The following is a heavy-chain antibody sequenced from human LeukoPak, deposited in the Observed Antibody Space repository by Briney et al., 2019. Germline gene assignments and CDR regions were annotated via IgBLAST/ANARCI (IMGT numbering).Heavy chain of an antibody. CDR3: ARDLDYYDSSDTI. CDR2: ISTSGSSI. Sequence: GGSLRLSCAASGFTFSDYSMNWIRQAPGKGLEWVSYISTSGSSIYYADSVKGRFTISRDNAKNSLYLQMNSLRAEDTAVYYCARDLDYYDSSDTIWGQGTMVTVSS. J-gene: IGHJ3*02. D-gene: IGHD3-22*01. V-gene: IGHV3-11*04. CDR1: GFTFSDYS.